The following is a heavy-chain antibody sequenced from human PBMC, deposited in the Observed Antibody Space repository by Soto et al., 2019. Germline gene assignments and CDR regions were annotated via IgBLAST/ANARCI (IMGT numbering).Heavy chain of an antibody. Sequence: TLSLTCTVSGGSISSSSYYWGWIRQPQGKGLEWIGSIYYSGSTYYNPSLKSRVTISVDTSKNQFSLELNSVTAADTAVYYCASFNLGYCSGGTCYYWGQGTLVTVSS. CDR1: GGSISSSSYY. V-gene: IGHV4-39*01. D-gene: IGHD2-15*01. CDR2: IYYSGST. J-gene: IGHJ4*02. CDR3: ASFNLGYCSGGTCYY.